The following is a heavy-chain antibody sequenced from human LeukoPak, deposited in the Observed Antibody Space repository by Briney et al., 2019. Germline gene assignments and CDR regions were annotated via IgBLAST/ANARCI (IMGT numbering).Heavy chain of an antibody. CDR3: ARVARCTSCFDVDY. CDR2: FFLKGST. V-gene: IGHV4-38-2*02. Sequence: SETLSLTCTVSGYSITSAYYWDRIRQPPGKGLEWIGSFFLKGSTYYNPSLKSRVTISVDTSKNQFSLTLSSVTAADTAVYYCARVARCTSCFDVDYWGQGTLVTVPS. D-gene: IGHD2-2*01. J-gene: IGHJ4*02. CDR1: GYSITSAYY.